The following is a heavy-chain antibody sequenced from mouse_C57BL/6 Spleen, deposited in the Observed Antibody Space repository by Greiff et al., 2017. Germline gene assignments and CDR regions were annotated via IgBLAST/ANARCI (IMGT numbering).Heavy chain of an antibody. Sequence: QVQLKQSGAELAKPGASVKLSCKASGYTFTSYWMHWVKQRPGQGLEWIGYINPSSGYTKYNQKFKDKATLTADKSSSTAYMQLSSLTYEDSAVYYCARFPPIYYDAMDYWGQGTSVTVSS. CDR2: INPSSGYT. J-gene: IGHJ4*01. V-gene: IGHV1-7*01. CDR3: ARFPPIYYDAMDY. D-gene: IGHD2-1*01. CDR1: GYTFTSYW.